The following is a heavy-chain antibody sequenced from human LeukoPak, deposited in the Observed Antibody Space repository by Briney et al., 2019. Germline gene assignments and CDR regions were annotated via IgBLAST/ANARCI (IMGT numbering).Heavy chain of an antibody. Sequence: GGSLRLSCAASGFTFDDYGMSWVRQAPGKGLEWVSGINWNGGSTGYADSVKGRFTISRDNAKNSLYLQMNSLRAEDTASYYCARDSPVAARGGGYYFDYWGQGTLVTVSS. D-gene: IGHD6-19*01. V-gene: IGHV3-20*04. CDR1: GFTFDDYG. CDR2: INWNGGST. J-gene: IGHJ4*02. CDR3: ARDSPVAARGGGYYFDY.